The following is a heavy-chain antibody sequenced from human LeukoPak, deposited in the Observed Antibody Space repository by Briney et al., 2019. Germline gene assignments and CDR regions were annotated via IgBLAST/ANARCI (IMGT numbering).Heavy chain of an antibody. Sequence: SETLSLTCTVSSGSLGSYYWDWLRHPAGQGLEWIGHIYTSGSTNYNPSLKSRVTMSVDTSKNQFSLKLNSVTAADTAFYYCAREYSSSSGKALDYGGQGTLVTVSA. CDR3: AREYSSSSGKALDY. D-gene: IGHD6-6*01. J-gene: IGHJ4*02. CDR1: SGSLGSYY. CDR2: IYTSGST. V-gene: IGHV4-4*07.